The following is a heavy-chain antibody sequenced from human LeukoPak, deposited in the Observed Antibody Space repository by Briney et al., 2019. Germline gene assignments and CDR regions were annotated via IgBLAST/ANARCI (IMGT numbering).Heavy chain of an antibody. CDR1: GGSISSSSYY. Sequence: SETLSLTCTVPGGSISSSSYYWGWIRQPPGKGLEWIGSIYYSGSTYYNPSLKSRVTISVDTSKNQFSLKLSSVTAADTAVYYCARHFRILRVNYFDYWGQGTLVTVSS. V-gene: IGHV4-39*01. D-gene: IGHD1-14*01. J-gene: IGHJ4*02. CDR3: ARHFRILRVNYFDY. CDR2: IYYSGST.